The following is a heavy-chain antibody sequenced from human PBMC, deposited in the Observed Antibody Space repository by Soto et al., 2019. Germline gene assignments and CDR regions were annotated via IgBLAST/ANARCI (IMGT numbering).Heavy chain of an antibody. Sequence: PGGSLRLSCAASGFTFSHYAMTWVRQAPGKGLEWVSTISGSAGSTYYADTVKRRFTISRNNSQNTLYLQMHSLRAEDTALYSCARIPKEGFLEWLLGCGMDVWGQGTTVTVSS. CDR1: GFTFSHYA. D-gene: IGHD3-3*01. CDR2: ISGSAGST. J-gene: IGHJ6*02. CDR3: ARIPKEGFLEWLLGCGMDV. V-gene: IGHV3-23*01.